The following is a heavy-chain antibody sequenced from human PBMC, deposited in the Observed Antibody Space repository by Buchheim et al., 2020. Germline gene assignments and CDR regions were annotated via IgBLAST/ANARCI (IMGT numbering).Heavy chain of an antibody. J-gene: IGHJ4*02. Sequence: EMQLVESGGGLVQPGGSLRLSCAASGFTFSSYCMHWVRQAPGKGLVWVSRINSDGSSTTYADSVKGRFTISRDNAKNTLYLQMNSLRAKDTAMYYCVRATSGSNSASDYWGQGTL. CDR1: GFTFSSYC. D-gene: IGHD4-11*01. CDR3: VRATSGSNSASDY. CDR2: INSDGSST. V-gene: IGHV3-74*01.